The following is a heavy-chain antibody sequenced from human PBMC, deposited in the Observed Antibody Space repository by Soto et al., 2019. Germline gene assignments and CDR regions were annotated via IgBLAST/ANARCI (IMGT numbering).Heavy chain of an antibody. CDR3: AKDLGLTGTTPFFDY. V-gene: IGHV3-23*01. Sequence: GGSLRLSCAASGFTFSSYAMSWVRQAPGKGLEWVSAISGSGGSTYYEDSVKGRFTISRDNSKNTLYLQMNSLRAEDTAVYYCAKDLGLTGTTPFFDYWGQGTLVTVSS. D-gene: IGHD1-20*01. J-gene: IGHJ4*02. CDR2: ISGSGGST. CDR1: GFTFSSYA.